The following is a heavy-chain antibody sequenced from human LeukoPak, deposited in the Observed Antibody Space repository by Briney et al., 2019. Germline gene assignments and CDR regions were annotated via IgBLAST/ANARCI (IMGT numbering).Heavy chain of an antibody. V-gene: IGHV3-74*01. CDR1: GFTFSGYW. D-gene: IGHD1-26*01. J-gene: IGHJ5*02. CDR3: VRGAVGTGVWFDP. CDR2: INPDGGIT. Sequence: GGSLRLSCAVSGFTFSGYWMHWVGQAPGKGLEWVSRINPDGGITNYADSVKGRFTISRDNAENTVHLQMNSLRGDDTAVYYCVRGAVGTGVWFDPWGQGTLVTVSS.